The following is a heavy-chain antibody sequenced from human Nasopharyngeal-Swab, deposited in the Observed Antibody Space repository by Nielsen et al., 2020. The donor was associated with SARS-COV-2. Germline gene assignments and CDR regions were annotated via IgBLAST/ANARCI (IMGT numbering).Heavy chain of an antibody. CDR3: ARTGAGTPYWYFDL. CDR1: GFTFSSYD. V-gene: IGHV3-13*01. D-gene: IGHD6-19*01. J-gene: IGHJ2*01. Sequence: EGSLRLSYAASGFTFSSYDMHWVRQATGKGLEWVSAIGTAGDTYYPGSVKGRFTISRENAKNSLYLQMNSLRAGDTAVYYCARTGAGTPYWYFDLWGRGTLVTVSS. CDR2: IGTAGDT.